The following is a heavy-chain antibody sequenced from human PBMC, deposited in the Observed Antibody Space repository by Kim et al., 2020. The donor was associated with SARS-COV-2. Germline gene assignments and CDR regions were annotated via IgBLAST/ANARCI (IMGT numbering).Heavy chain of an antibody. CDR1: GYTFTSYY. V-gene: IGHV1-46*01. J-gene: IGHJ6*02. D-gene: IGHD6-13*01. CDR3: ARDFLGSTLYRTHNADYGWEL. Sequence: ASVKVSCKASGYTFTSYYMHWVRQAPGQGLEWMGIINPSGGRTSYAQKFQGRVTMTRDTSTSTVYKELSSLRSEDTAVYYCARDFLGSTLYRTHNADYGWELWGQGTTVTVSS. CDR2: INPSGGRT.